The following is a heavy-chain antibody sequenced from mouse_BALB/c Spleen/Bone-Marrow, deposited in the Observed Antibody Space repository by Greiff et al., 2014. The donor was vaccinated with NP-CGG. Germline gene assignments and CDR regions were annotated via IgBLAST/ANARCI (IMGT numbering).Heavy chain of an antibody. CDR3: ASPSDGNPFAY. J-gene: IGHJ3*01. Sequence: VQLQQSGPQLVRPGASVKISCKASGYSFTSYWMHWVQQRPGQGLEWIGMIDPSDSETRLNRKFKDKATLTVDESSSTAYMQLSSPTSEDSAVYYCASPSDGNPFAYWGQGTLVTVSA. CDR1: GYSFTSYW. V-gene: IGHV1S126*01. CDR2: IDPSDSET. D-gene: IGHD2-1*01.